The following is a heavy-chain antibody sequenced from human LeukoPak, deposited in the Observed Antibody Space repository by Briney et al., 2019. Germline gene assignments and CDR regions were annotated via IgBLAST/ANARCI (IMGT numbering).Heavy chain of an antibody. J-gene: IGHJ3*02. V-gene: IGHV3-66*02. Sequence: GGSLRLSCAASEFTVSSNYMSWVRQAPGKRLEWVSAIYRGGSTYYADSVKGRFTISRDNSKNTLYLQMNSLRAEDTAVYYCAKTGAKLDAFDIWGQGTMVTVSS. CDR2: IYRGGST. CDR3: AKTGAKLDAFDI. D-gene: IGHD1-14*01. CDR1: EFTVSSNY.